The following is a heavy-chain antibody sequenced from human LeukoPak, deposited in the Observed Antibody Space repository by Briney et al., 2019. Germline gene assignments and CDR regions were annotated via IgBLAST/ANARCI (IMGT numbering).Heavy chain of an antibody. CDR2: INPTGGST. CDR1: GYTFPSYF. CDR3: ARTAARRFDY. V-gene: IGHV1-46*01. Sequence: APVKVCCKASGYTFPSYFMHWVRQAPGQGLEWMGIINPTGGSTTYAQKFQGRVTMTRDTSTSTVYMELSSLRSDDTAVYYCARTAARRFDYWGQGTLVTVSS. J-gene: IGHJ4*02. D-gene: IGHD6-6*01.